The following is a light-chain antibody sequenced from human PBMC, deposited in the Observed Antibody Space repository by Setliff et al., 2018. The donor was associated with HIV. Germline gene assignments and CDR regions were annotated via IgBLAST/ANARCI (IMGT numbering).Light chain of an antibody. J-gene: IGLJ1*01. Sequence: QSALTQPASVSGSPGQSITISCTGTSSDVGTYNAVYWYQQHPGKAPKLIIYDVSRRPSGVPDRFSGSKSGNTASLTISGLQAEDEADYYCSSYAGTFTLYALGTGTKV. CDR1: SSDVGTYNA. V-gene: IGLV2-11*01. CDR2: DVS. CDR3: SSYAGTFTLYA.